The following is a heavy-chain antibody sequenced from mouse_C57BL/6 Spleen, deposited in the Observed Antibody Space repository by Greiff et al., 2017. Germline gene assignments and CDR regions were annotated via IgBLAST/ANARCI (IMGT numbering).Heavy chain of an antibody. CDR3: ARNLGPVGPYFDY. J-gene: IGHJ2*01. CDR1: GFSFTSYG. CDR2: IWSGGST. D-gene: IGHD3-3*01. V-gene: IGHV2-2*01. Sequence: VKLEESGPGLVQPSQSLSITCTVSGFSFTSYGVHWVRQSPGKGLEWLGVIWSGGSTDYNAAFISRLSISKDNSKSQVFFKMNSLQADDTAIYYCARNLGPVGPYFDYWGQGTTLTVSS.